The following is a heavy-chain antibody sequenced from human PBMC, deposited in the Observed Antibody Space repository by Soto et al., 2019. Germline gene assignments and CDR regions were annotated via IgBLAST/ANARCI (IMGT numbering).Heavy chain of an antibody. CDR3: ARARRITIFGVVPPYFDY. CDR1: GGSISSYY. Sequence: PSETLSLTCAVYGGSISSYYWSWIRQPPGKGLEWIGYIYYSGSTNYNPSLKSRVTISVDTSKNQFSLKLSSVTAADTAVYYCARARRITIFGVVPPYFDYWGQGTLVTVSS. CDR2: IYYSGST. J-gene: IGHJ4*02. D-gene: IGHD3-3*01. V-gene: IGHV4-59*01.